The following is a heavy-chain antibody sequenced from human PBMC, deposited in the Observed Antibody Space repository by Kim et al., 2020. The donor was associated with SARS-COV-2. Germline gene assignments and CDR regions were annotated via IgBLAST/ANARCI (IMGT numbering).Heavy chain of an antibody. J-gene: IGHJ4*02. CDR3: ANNRIAALYLFDY. V-gene: IGHV3-23*01. Sequence: DAVTCRFTISRDNSKHTLYLQMNRLRAEDTAVYYCANNRIAALYLFDYWVQGPLVTVSS. D-gene: IGHD6-6*01.